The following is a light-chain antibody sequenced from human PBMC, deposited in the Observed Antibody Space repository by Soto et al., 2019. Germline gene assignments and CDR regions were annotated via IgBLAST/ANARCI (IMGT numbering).Light chain of an antibody. Sequence: IQLTQSPSSLSASVGFRVTITCRSSEDISNYLAWYHQKPGKAPKLLLYAASTLQGGVPSRFSGSGSGTDFTLTISSLQHEDFAAYYCQQLNSFPLTFGGGTKVDIK. CDR1: EDISNY. CDR3: QQLNSFPLT. CDR2: AAS. V-gene: IGKV1-9*01. J-gene: IGKJ4*01.